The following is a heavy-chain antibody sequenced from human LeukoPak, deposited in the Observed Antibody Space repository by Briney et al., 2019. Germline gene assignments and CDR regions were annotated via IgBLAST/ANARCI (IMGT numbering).Heavy chain of an antibody. CDR3: ATLGSEDGMDV. V-gene: IGHV3-30*04. J-gene: IGHJ6*02. Sequence: GGSLRLSCAASGFTFSSYAMHWVRQAPGKGLEWVAVISYDGCNKYYADSVKGRFTISRDNSKNTLYLQMNSLRAEDTAVYYCATLGSEDGMDVWGQGTTVTVSS. D-gene: IGHD5-12*01. CDR2: ISYDGCNK. CDR1: GFTFSSYA.